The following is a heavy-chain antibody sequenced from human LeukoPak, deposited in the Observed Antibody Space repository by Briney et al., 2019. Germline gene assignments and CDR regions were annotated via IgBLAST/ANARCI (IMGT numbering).Heavy chain of an antibody. CDR3: AKITKATTPNY. D-gene: IGHD4-17*01. CDR2: ITDSGRKT. V-gene: IGHV3-23*01. Sequence: GGSLRPSCAASGLTFSNYAMNWVRQASGRGLEWVSGITDSGRKTYYADSVKGRFSISRDNSKNTVYLQMSDLRAEDTAVYYCAKITKATTPNYWGQGTLVTVSS. J-gene: IGHJ4*02. CDR1: GLTFSNYA.